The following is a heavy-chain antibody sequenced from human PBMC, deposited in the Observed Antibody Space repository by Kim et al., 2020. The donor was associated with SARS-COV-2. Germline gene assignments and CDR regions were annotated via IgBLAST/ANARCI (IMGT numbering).Heavy chain of an antibody. V-gene: IGHV7-4-1*01. CDR2: LNTNTGTP. J-gene: IGHJ2*01. CDR1: GYIFTSIA. CDR3: AARYSSGYFDL. D-gene: IGHD6-25*01. Sequence: ASVKVSCKASGYIFTSIAIHWVRQAPGQGLEWMGWLNTNTGTPTYARGFTGRFVISLDTSVSTAYLQIRSLRADDTAVYFCAARYSSGYFDLWGRGTLVTVSS.